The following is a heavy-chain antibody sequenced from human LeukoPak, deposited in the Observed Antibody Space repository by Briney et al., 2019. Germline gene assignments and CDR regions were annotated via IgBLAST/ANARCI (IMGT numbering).Heavy chain of an antibody. CDR1: GYTFTGNW. Sequence: ASVKVSCKASGYTFTGNWMHWVRQAPGQGLEWMGVINPTGDSAAYAQKFRGRLTMTRDTSTNTDYMELSSLRSEDTAVYYCARDVSNENSWWCDYWGQGTLVIVSS. J-gene: IGHJ4*02. V-gene: IGHV1-46*01. D-gene: IGHD2-8*02. CDR3: ARDVSNENSWWCDY. CDR2: INPTGDSA.